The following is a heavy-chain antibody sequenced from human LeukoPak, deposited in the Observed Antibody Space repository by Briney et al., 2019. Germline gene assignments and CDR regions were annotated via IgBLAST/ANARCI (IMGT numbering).Heavy chain of an antibody. Sequence: ASVKVSCKASGYTFTSYYMHWVRQAPGQGLEWMGIINPSGGSTSYAQKFQGRVTMTTDTSTSTAYMELRSLRSDDTAVYYCARPLGYYYDSSGPPGYWGQGTLVTVSS. D-gene: IGHD3-22*01. CDR2: INPSGGST. CDR3: ARPLGYYYDSSGPPGY. CDR1: GYTFTSYY. V-gene: IGHV1-46*01. J-gene: IGHJ4*02.